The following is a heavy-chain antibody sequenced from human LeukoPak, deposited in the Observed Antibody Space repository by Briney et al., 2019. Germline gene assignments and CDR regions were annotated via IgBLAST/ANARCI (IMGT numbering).Heavy chain of an antibody. D-gene: IGHD2-21*01. CDR3: ARHEFASPLDS. J-gene: IGHJ4*02. CDR2: IYQTGNT. V-gene: IGHV4-59*08. Sequence: PSETLSLTCTVSGGSITNYYWSWIRQPPGKGLEWITYIYQTGNTDYNPSLKSRVTISLDTSKNQFSLQLSSVTAADTAVYYCARHEFASPLDSWGQGTLVTVSS. CDR1: GGSITNYY.